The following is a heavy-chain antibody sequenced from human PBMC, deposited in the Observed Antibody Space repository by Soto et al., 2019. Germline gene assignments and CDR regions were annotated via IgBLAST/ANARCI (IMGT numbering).Heavy chain of an antibody. CDR3: AKDAPGSGWLSDY. J-gene: IGHJ4*02. CDR2: ITGNGGT. D-gene: IGHD3-22*01. Sequence: GESLKISCAASGFTFSIYAISWVRQAPGKGLEWVSTITGNGGTSYADFVRGRFTISRDNSKNTLYLQMNSLRPEDTAVYYCAKDAPGSGWLSDYWGQGTLVTVSS. V-gene: IGHV3-23*01. CDR1: GFTFSIYA.